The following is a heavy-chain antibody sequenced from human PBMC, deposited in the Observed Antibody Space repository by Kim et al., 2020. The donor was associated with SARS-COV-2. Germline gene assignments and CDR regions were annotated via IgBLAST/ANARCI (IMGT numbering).Heavy chain of an antibody. CDR2: ISWNSVRI. CDR3: AKDIMSRGTTFDPYFDY. J-gene: IGHJ4*02. Sequence: GGSLRLSCAASGFTFDHYGIHWVRQAPGKGLEWVSGISWNSVRIAYAESVQGRFTISRDNAKNSLYLQMNSLRPEDTGLYYCAKDIMSRGTTFDPYFDYWGQGTLVTVSS. V-gene: IGHV3-9*01. D-gene: IGHD4-4*01. CDR1: GFTFDHYG.